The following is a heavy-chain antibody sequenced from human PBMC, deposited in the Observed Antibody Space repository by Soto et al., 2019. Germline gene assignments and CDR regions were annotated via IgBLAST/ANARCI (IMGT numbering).Heavy chain of an antibody. CDR3: ARKHYDSSGYLWYFDF. D-gene: IGHD3-22*01. J-gene: IGHJ4*02. V-gene: IGHV3-48*02. Sequence: PGGSLRLSCAASGFTFSSYSMNWVRQAPGKGLEWVSYISSSSSTIYYADSVKGRFTISRDNAKNSLYLQMNSLRDEDTAVYYCARKHYDSSGYLWYFDFWGQGTLVTVSS. CDR2: ISSSSSTI. CDR1: GFTFSSYS.